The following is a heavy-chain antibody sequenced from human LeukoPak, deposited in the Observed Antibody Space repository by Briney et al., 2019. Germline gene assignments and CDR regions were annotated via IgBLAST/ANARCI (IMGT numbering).Heavy chain of an antibody. Sequence: GGSLRLSCAASGLTFSSQWMSWVRQAPGKGLEWVGRSKNTADGGTTDYAAPVKGRFTISRDDSKSTLYLQMNSLETEDTAVYFCTTAKWLLKYWGQGTLVTVSS. D-gene: IGHD5-12*01. CDR2: SKNTADGGTT. CDR1: GLTFSSQW. CDR3: TTAKWLLKY. J-gene: IGHJ4*02. V-gene: IGHV3-15*01.